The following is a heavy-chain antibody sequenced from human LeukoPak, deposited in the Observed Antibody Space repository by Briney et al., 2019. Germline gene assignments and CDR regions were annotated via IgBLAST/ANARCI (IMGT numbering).Heavy chain of an antibody. CDR1: GASISSSNFY. V-gene: IGHV4-39*01. J-gene: IGHJ4*02. CDR3: VRHHVLHIVGPSY. CDR2: IYYGGTT. D-gene: IGHD1-26*01. Sequence: SETLSLTCTVSGASISSSNFYWDWIRQSPGKGLEWIGNIYYGGTTSYNPSFKSRVTISVDSSKNQFSLKVNSVTAADTAMYFCVRHHVLHIVGPSYWGQGILVTVSS.